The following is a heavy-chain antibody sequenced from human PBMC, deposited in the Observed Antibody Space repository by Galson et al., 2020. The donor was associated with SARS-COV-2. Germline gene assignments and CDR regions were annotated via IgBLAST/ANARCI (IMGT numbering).Heavy chain of an antibody. CDR2: TYYRSKWYN. CDR3: ARALGPSVAYSSSSGKAVQGFDY. D-gene: IGHD6-6*01. J-gene: IGHJ4*02. CDR1: GDSVSSNSAA. V-gene: IGHV6-1*01. Sequence: SQTLSLTCAISGDSVSSNSAAWNWIRQSPSRGLEWLGRTYYRSKWYNDYAVSVKSRITINPDTSKNQFSLQLNSVTPEDTAVYYCARALGPSVAYSSSSGKAVQGFDYWGQGTLVTVSS.